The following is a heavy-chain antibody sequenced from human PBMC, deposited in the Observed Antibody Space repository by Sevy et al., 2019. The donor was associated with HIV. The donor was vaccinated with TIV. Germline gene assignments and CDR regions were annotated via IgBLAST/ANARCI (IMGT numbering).Heavy chain of an antibody. CDR3: ARQGGSSGFGFHFDI. V-gene: IGHV4-59*13. CDR2: MYYSGST. Sequence: SETLSLTCTVFGGSISSYYWSWIRQPPGKGLEWIGYMYYSGSTNYNPSLKSRVTTAADTSKNQFSLKLTFLTPADTAVYYCARQGGSSGFGFHFDIWGQGTMVTVSS. CDR1: GGSISSYY. J-gene: IGHJ3*02. D-gene: IGHD6-13*01.